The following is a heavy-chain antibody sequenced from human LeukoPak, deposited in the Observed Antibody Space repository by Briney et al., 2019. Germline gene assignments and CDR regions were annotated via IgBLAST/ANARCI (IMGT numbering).Heavy chain of an antibody. CDR2: IYYSGST. J-gene: IGHJ3*02. D-gene: IGHD2-15*01. Sequence: SETLSLTCTVSGDSISSSSSYWGWIRQPPGEGLEWIGSIYYSGSTYYNTSLKSRVSMSVDTSNNEFSLRLTSVTAADTAVYYCARDCSGGTCKNGGGYDAFDIWGQGTLVTVSS. CDR3: ARDCSGGTCKNGGGYDAFDI. CDR1: GDSISSSSSY. V-gene: IGHV4-39*07.